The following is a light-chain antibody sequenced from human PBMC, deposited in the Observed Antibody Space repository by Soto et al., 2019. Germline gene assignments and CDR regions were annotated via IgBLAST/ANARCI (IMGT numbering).Light chain of an antibody. CDR1: QSVLYSTTNKNY. J-gene: IGKJ2*01. Sequence: DIVMTQSPDSLAVSLGERATLNCKSSQSVLYSTTNKNYLAWYQQKPGQPPKLLIYWASTRQSGVPDRFSGSGSGTDFTLPISSLQAEDVAVYYCQQYYSTPVTFGQGTKLEIK. CDR2: WAS. V-gene: IGKV4-1*01. CDR3: QQYYSTPVT.